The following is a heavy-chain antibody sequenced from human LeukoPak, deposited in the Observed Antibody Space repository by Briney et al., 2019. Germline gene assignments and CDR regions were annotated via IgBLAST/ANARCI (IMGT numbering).Heavy chain of an antibody. D-gene: IGHD6-19*01. J-gene: IGHJ5*02. CDR3: ARDAGRGAWYWFDP. Sequence: PSETLSLTCTVSGGSISSYYWSWIRQPPGKGLEWIGYIYYSGSTNYNPSLKSRVTISADTSKNQFSLKLSSVTAADTAVYYCARDAGRGAWYWFDPWGQGTLVTVSS. CDR2: IYYSGST. CDR1: GGSISSYY. V-gene: IGHV4-59*01.